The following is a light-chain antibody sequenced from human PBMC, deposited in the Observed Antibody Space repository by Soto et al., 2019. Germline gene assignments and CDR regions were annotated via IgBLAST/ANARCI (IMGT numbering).Light chain of an antibody. CDR3: CSFTGSNTFGV. CDR2: EVR. V-gene: IGLV2-14*01. Sequence: QSALTQPASVSGSPGQSITMSCTGTSDDVGGYNYVSWYKQHPGKAPNLIIYEVRQRPSGLSARFLGSKSGNTASLTISGLQADDEGDYYCCSFTGSNTFGVFGGGTKLTVL. CDR1: SDDVGGYNY. J-gene: IGLJ3*02.